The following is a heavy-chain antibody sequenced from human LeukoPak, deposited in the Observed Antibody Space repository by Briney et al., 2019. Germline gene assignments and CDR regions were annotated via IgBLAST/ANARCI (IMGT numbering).Heavy chain of an antibody. CDR3: ARVNTAVFDY. CDR2: IYPGDSDA. Sequence: GESLKISCKGSGYSFASYWIGWVRQMPGKGLEWMGIIYPGDSDARYSPSFQGQVTISADKSISTSYLQWSNAKASDTAMYYCARVNTAVFDYWGQGTLVTVSS. D-gene: IGHD5-18*01. V-gene: IGHV5-51*01. CDR1: GYSFASYW. J-gene: IGHJ4*02.